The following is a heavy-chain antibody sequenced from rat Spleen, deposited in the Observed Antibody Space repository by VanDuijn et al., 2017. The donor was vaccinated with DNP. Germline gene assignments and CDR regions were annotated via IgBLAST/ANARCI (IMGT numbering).Heavy chain of an antibody. CDR3: ASSYNNYWDWFAY. Sequence: EVQLQESGPGLVKPSQSLSLTCSVTGHSITDSYRWNWIRKFPGNKLEWMGYIYTAGNTNYNPSLKSRISITRDASKNQFFLQLNSVTTEDTATYYCASSYNNYWDWFAYWGQGTLVTVSS. J-gene: IGHJ3*01. CDR2: IYTAGNT. CDR1: GHSITDSYR. D-gene: IGHD1-10*01. V-gene: IGHV3-3*01.